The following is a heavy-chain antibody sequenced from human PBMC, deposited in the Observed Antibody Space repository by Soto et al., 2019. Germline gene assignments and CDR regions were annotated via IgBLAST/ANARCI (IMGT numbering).Heavy chain of an antibody. J-gene: IGHJ6*02. CDR1: GGSFSGYY. V-gene: IGHV4-34*01. CDR2: INDSGIT. Sequence: QVQLQQWGAEVLKPSETLSLTCVVNGGSFSGYYWSWIRQSPGKGLEWIGEINDSGITDSNPSLESRVTISVDMSKNQFSLSLKSVNAADSAVYHCARGRSSVPDRRGIGYYGLDVWGQGTTVTVSS. CDR3: ARGRSSVPDRRGIGYYGLDV. D-gene: IGHD6-6*01.